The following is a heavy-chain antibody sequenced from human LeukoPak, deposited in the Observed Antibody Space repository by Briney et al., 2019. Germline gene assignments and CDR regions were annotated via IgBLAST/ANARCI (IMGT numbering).Heavy chain of an antibody. Sequence: GGSLRLSCAASGFTFSSYWMSWVRQAPGKGLEWVANIKQDGSEKYYVDSVKGRFTISRDNAKNSLYLQMNSLRAEDTAVYYCARDPGYDSSGYTIDAFDIWGQGTMVTVSS. CDR3: ARDPGYDSSGYTIDAFDI. CDR2: IKQDGSEK. CDR1: GFTFSSYW. D-gene: IGHD3-22*01. J-gene: IGHJ3*02. V-gene: IGHV3-7*01.